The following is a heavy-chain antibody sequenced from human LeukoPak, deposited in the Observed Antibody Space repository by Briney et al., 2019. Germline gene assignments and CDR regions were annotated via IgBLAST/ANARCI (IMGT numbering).Heavy chain of an antibody. CDR3: ARAGRRDGSLVSY. CDR2: ISSSGSTI. D-gene: IGHD5-24*01. CDR1: GFTFSSYE. V-gene: IGHV3-48*03. J-gene: IGHJ4*02. Sequence: GGSLRLSCAASGFTFSSYEMNWVRQAPGKGLEWVSYISSSGSTIYYADSVKGRFTISRDNAKNSLYLQMNSLRAEDTAVYYCARAGRRDGSLVSYWGQGTLVTVSS.